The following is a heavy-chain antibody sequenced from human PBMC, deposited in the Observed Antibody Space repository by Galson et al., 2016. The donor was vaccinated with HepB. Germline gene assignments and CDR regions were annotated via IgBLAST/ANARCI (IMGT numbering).Heavy chain of an antibody. J-gene: IGHJ5*02. CDR2: IYYSGST. CDR3: ARQYFVVVPSTKSVWFDP. Sequence: SETLSLTCTVSGGSISSSSYYWGWIRQPPGKGLEWIGSIYYSGSTYYNPSLKSRVTISVDTSKNQFSLKLSSVTAADTAVYYCARQYFVVVPSTKSVWFDPWGQGTLVTVSS. CDR1: GGSISSSSYY. V-gene: IGHV4-39*01. D-gene: IGHD2-2*01.